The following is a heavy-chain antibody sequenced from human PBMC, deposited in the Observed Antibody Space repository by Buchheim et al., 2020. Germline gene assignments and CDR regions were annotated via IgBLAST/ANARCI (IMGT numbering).Heavy chain of an antibody. J-gene: IGHJ6*02. CDR1: GFTFSSYG. CDR2: ISYDGSNK. D-gene: IGHD6-6*01. Sequence: QVQLVESGGGVVQPGRSLRLSCAASGFTFSSYGMQWVRQAPGKGLEWVAVISYDGSNKYYADSVKGRFTISRDNSKTTLYLQMNSLRAEDTAVYYCAKVLRQYSSSSYYYYGMDVWGQGTT. V-gene: IGHV3-30*18. CDR3: AKVLRQYSSSSYYYYGMDV.